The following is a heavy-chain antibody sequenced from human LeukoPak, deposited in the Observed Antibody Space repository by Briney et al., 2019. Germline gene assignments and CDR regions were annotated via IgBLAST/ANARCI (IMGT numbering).Heavy chain of an antibody. V-gene: IGHV4-59*08. CDR1: GGSISTYY. CDR2: IYYSGNT. Sequence: SETLSLTCTISGGSISTYYWTWIQQPPGKGLEWIGYIYYSGNTNYNPALKSRVTISLDTSRNQFSLKLNSVTAADTAVYYCARRVTGRGTFYFDYWGQGSLVIVSS. CDR3: ARRVTGRGTFYFDY. J-gene: IGHJ4*02. D-gene: IGHD3-16*01.